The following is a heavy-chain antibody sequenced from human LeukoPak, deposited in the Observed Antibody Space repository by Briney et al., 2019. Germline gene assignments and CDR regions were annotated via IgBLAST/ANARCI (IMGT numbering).Heavy chain of an antibody. D-gene: IGHD6-6*01. CDR2: ISSSSSYI. J-gene: IGHJ6*02. CDR3: ARDRGDRAARRYYYYYGMDV. V-gene: IGHV3-21*01. Sequence: GGSLRLSCAASGFTFSSYSMNWVRQPPGKGLEWVSSISSSSSYIYYADSVKGRFTISSDNAKNSLYLQMNSLRAEDTAVYYCARDRGDRAARRYYYYYGMDVWGQGTTVTVSS. CDR1: GFTFSSYS.